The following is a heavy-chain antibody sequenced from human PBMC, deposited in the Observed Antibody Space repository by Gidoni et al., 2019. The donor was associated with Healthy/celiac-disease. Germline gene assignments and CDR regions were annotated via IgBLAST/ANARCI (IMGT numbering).Heavy chain of an antibody. V-gene: IGHV3-33*01. J-gene: IGHJ4*02. D-gene: IGHD6-13*01. CDR3: ARDLGYSIPFDY. CDR1: GFTFSSYG. Sequence: QVQLVESGGGVVQPGRSLRLSCAVFGFTFSSYGMHWVRQAPGKGLGWVAVIWYDGSNKYYADSVKGRFTISRDNSKNTLYLQMNSLRAEDTAVYYCARDLGYSIPFDYWGQGTLVTVSS. CDR2: IWYDGSNK.